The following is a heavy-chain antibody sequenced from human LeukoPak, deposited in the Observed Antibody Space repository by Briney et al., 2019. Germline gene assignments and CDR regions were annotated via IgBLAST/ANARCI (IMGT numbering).Heavy chain of an antibody. CDR2: IYHSGST. CDR1: GYSISSGYY. V-gene: IGHV4-38-2*02. D-gene: IGHD6-13*01. CDR3: AAYSSSAIDSIWFDP. Sequence: PSETLSLTCTVSGYSISSGYYWGWIRQPPGKGLEWIGSIYHSGSTYYNPSLKSRVTISVDTSKNQFSLKLSSVTAADTAVYYCAAYSSSAIDSIWFDPWGQGTLVTVSS. J-gene: IGHJ5*02.